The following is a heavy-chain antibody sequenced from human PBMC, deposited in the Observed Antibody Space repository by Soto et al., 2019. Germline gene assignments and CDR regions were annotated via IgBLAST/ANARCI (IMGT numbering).Heavy chain of an antibody. V-gene: IGHV1-2*02. D-gene: IGHD1-26*01. CDR1: GYTFTGHY. Sequence: GASVKVSCKASGYTFTGHYIHWVRQAPEQGPEWMGEIGPESGATRYAQRFQGRATMTRDMSITTVCMELNNLSPDDTAVYYCGRGRSGQIVVFYWGQGTPVTVSS. J-gene: IGHJ4*02. CDR3: GRGRSGQIVVFY. CDR2: IGPESGAT.